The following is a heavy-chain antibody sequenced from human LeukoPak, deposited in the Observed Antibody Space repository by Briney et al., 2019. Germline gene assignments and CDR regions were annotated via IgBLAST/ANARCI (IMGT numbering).Heavy chain of an antibody. CDR2: INHSGST. CDR3: ARALPGLRYGSFHY. V-gene: IGHV4-34*01. D-gene: IGHD5-12*01. J-gene: IGHJ4*02. CDR1: GGSFSGYY. Sequence: SETLSLTCAVYGGSFSGYYWSWIRQPPGKVLEWIGEINHSGSTNYNPPLKRRPTISVDTSNNQFPLQLSSVTPADTAVYSSARALPGLRYGSFHYWRQRPLVPLSS.